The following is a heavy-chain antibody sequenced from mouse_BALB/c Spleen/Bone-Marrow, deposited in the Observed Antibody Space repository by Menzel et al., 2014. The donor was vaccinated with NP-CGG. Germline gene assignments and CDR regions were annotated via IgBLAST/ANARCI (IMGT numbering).Heavy chain of an antibody. CDR2: INPVNGRN. V-gene: IGHV1S81*02. D-gene: IGHD1-1*01. CDR1: GYTFTSYW. CDR3: TRYYSWYFDV. Sequence: LVESGAELVKPGASVKLSCKPSGYTFTSYWIHWVKQRPGQGLEWIGEINPVNGRNDYNEKFKNKATLTVDESSSTAYMQLSSLTSEDSAVYYCTRYYSWYFDVWGAGTTVTVSS. J-gene: IGHJ1*01.